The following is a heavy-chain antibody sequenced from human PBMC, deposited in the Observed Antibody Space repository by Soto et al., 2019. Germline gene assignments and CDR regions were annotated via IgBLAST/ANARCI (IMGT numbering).Heavy chain of an antibody. Sequence: GGSLRLSCAASGFIFSDHYMDWVRQAPGKGLEWVGRTRNKANSHTTEYAASVKGRFTISRDDSKNSLYLQMNSLKIEDTAVYYCARATTVTDYWGQGTLVTVSS. CDR1: GFIFSDHY. J-gene: IGHJ4*02. CDR2: TRNKANSHTT. V-gene: IGHV3-72*01. D-gene: IGHD4-17*01. CDR3: ARATTVTDY.